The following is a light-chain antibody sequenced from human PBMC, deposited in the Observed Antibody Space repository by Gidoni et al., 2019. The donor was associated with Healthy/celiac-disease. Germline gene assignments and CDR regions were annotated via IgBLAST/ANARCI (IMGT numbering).Light chain of an antibody. CDR1: QSVSSY. Sequence: IVLTQSPATLSLSPGERATLSCRASQSVSSYLAWYQQKPGQAPRLLIYDASNRATGIPARFSGSGSGTDFTLTISSLEPEDFAVYYCQQRSNWPRLTFGRDQGGDQT. CDR3: QQRSNWPRLT. V-gene: IGKV3-11*01. J-gene: IGKJ4*01. CDR2: DAS.